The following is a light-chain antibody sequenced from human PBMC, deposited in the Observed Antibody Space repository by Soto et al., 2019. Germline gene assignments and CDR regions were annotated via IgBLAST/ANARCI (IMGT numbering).Light chain of an antibody. V-gene: IGLV1-44*01. Sequence: QSMLTQPPSVSGTPGQRVTIGCSGRRSNVGSTTVSWYQQLPRTAPRLLIHTNDQRPSGVPDRFSGSKSGSSASLAISGLQSEDEANYYCASWDDSLERYVFGSGTKLTVL. CDR1: RSNVGSTT. CDR2: TND. CDR3: ASWDDSLERYV. J-gene: IGLJ1*01.